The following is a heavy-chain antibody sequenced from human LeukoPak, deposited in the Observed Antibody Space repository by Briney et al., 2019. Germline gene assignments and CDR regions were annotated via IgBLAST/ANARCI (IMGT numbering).Heavy chain of an antibody. D-gene: IGHD1-26*01. CDR2: ISSSSSYI. CDR3: ARVVGATYYFDY. V-gene: IGHV3-21*01. J-gene: IGHJ4*02. CDR1: GFTFSSYS. Sequence: GGSLRLSCAASGFTFSSYSMNWARQAPGKGLEWVSSISSSSSYIYYADSVKGRFTISRDNAKNSLYLQMNSLRAEDTAVYYCARVVGATYYFDYWGQGTLVTVSS.